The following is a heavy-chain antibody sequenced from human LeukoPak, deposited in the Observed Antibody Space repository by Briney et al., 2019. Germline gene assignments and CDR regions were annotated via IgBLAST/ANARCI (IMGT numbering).Heavy chain of an antibody. J-gene: IGHJ4*02. CDR3: ARGHYDVLAASYKWTPDY. CDR1: GFTFNTFN. D-gene: IGHD3-9*01. Sequence: AGGSLRLSCAASGFTFNTFNMNWVRQAPGKGLEWVSSITSGGDYIYYADSVKGRFTTSRDNAKNSLSLQLNSLRVEDTAVYYCARGHYDVLAASYKWTPDYWGQGTLVTASS. CDR2: ITSGGDYI. V-gene: IGHV3-21*01.